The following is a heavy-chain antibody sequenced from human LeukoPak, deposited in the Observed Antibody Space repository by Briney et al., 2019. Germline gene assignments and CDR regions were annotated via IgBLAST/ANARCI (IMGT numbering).Heavy chain of an antibody. Sequence: PSETLSLTCTVSDGSISSYYWSWIRQPAGKGLEWIGRVYTSGLTGYNPSLKSRVTMSVDTSKNQLSLKLTSVTAADTAVYYCATSALDYGDFDSLFDYWGQGTLVTVSS. D-gene: IGHD4-17*01. CDR2: VYTSGLT. V-gene: IGHV4-4*07. J-gene: IGHJ4*02. CDR3: ATSALDYGDFDSLFDY. CDR1: DGSISSYY.